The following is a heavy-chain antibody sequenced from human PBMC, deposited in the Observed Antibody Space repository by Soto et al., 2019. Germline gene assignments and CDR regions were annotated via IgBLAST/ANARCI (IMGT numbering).Heavy chain of an antibody. J-gene: IGHJ6*02. V-gene: IGHV3-15*01. CDR2: IKSKTDGGTT. Sequence: PGGSLRLSCAASGFTFSNAWMSWVRQAPGKGLECVGRIKSKTDGGTTDYAAPVKGRFTISRDDSKNTLYLQMNSLKTEDTAVYYCTTDSLVVPAAPYYYYGMDVWGQGTTVTVSS. CDR1: GFTFSNAW. D-gene: IGHD2-2*01. CDR3: TTDSLVVPAAPYYYYGMDV.